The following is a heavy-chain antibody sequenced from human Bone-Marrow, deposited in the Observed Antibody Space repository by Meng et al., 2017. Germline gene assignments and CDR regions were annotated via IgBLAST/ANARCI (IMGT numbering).Heavy chain of an antibody. D-gene: IGHD2-2*01. CDR1: GYTFTSYD. CDR2: MNPNSGNT. Sequence: ASVKVSCKASGYTFTSYDINWVRQATGQGLEWMGWMNPNSGNTGYAQKFQGRVTMTRNTSISTAYMELSSLRSEDTAVYYCAVSVLSDYYYYGMDVWGQRTTVTVSS. V-gene: IGHV1-8*02. J-gene: IGHJ6*02. CDR3: AVSVLSDYYYYGMDV.